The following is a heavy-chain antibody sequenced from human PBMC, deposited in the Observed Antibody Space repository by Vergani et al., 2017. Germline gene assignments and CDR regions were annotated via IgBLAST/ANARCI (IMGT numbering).Heavy chain of an antibody. V-gene: IGHV4-61*02. D-gene: IGHD2/OR15-2a*01. J-gene: IGHJ3*01. CDR1: GASINNDFYY. CDR2: FYVSGIT. Sequence: QVQLQESGPGLVKPSQTLSLTCTVSGASINNDFYYWPWIRQPAGKGLEWIGRFYVSGITDYNSSLQSRVSMSVDTSKNQFSLTLTSVPAADTAVYYCARDNKQPRPRAFDLCGQGRIVTVSS. CDR3: ARDNKQPRPRAFDL.